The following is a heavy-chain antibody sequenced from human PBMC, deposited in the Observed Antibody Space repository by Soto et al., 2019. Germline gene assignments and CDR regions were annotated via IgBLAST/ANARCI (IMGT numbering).Heavy chain of an antibody. D-gene: IGHD3-3*01. J-gene: IGHJ6*02. CDR3: AREVTVFGVIIPTPMDV. Sequence: DVQLVESGGGLVQPGGSLRLSCAASGFTFSGYEMNWVCQAPGKGLEWISYISGSGTTIYYADSVKGRFTISRDNAKKSLYLQMNSLRAEDTAVYYCAREVTVFGVIIPTPMDVWGQGTTVTVSS. CDR2: ISGSGTTI. V-gene: IGHV3-48*03. CDR1: GFTFSGYE.